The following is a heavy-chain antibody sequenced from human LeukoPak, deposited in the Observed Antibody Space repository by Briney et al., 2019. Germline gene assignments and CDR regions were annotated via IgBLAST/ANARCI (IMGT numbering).Heavy chain of an antibody. J-gene: IGHJ4*02. Sequence: ASVKVSCKASGYTFTSYCMHWVRQAPGQGLEWMGMINPSGGSTSYAQKFQGRVTMTRDTSTSTVYMELSSLRSEDTAVYYCARDADFTVTTGILRDYWGQGTLVTVSS. CDR1: GYTFTSYC. V-gene: IGHV1-46*01. CDR3: ARDADFTVTTGILRDY. D-gene: IGHD1-7*01. CDR2: INPSGGST.